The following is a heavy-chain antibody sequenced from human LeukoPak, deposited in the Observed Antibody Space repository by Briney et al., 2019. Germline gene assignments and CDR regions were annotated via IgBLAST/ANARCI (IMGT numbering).Heavy chain of an antibody. CDR1: GGSIGSYY. CDR2: IYTSGST. CDR3: ARESSTSQTNLFDY. Sequence: PSETLSLTCTVSGGSIGSYYWSWIRQPAGKGLEWIGRIYTSGSTNYNSSLKSRVTISLDTSKNQFSLKLSSVTAADTAIYYCARESSTSQTNLFDYWGQGTLVTVSS. V-gene: IGHV4-4*07. D-gene: IGHD6-6*01. J-gene: IGHJ4*02.